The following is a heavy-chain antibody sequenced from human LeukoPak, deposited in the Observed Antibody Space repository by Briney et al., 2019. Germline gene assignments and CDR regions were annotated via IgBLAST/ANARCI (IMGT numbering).Heavy chain of an antibody. CDR1: GGSISGSSYY. Sequence: TLSLTCTVSGGSISGSSYYWGWIRQPPGKGLEWIGSIYYSGSTYYNPSLKSRVTISVDTSKNQFSLKLNSVTATDMAVYYCARHYGPWGQGTLVTVSS. D-gene: IGHD3-10*01. J-gene: IGHJ4*02. CDR3: ARHYGP. CDR2: IYYSGST. V-gene: IGHV4-39*01.